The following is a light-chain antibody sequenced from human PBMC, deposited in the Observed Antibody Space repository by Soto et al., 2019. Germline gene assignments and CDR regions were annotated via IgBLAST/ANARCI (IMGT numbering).Light chain of an antibody. CDR2: DVS. V-gene: IGLV2-14*03. CDR3: SSYNSSSTLV. J-gene: IGLJ2*01. CDR1: SSDVGGYNY. Sequence: QSVLTQPASVSGSPGQSITISCTGTSSDVGGYNYVSWYQQHPGKAPKLMIYDVSNRPSGVSNRFSGSKSGNTASLTISGLQVEDAAAYFCSSYNSSSTLVFGGGTQLTV.